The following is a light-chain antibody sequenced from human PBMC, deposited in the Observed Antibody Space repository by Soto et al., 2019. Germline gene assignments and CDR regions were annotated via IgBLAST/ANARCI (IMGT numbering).Light chain of an antibody. V-gene: IGKV3-20*01. Sequence: TQGLATLSVPPEEAATLSCRASQSVSSSYLAWYQQKPGQAPRLLIYSASSRATGIPDRFSGSGSGTDFTLTISRLEPADFTAYYCQQSGWSPLTFAGGTKVDIK. CDR1: QSVSSSY. J-gene: IGKJ4*01. CDR3: QQSGWSPLT. CDR2: SAS.